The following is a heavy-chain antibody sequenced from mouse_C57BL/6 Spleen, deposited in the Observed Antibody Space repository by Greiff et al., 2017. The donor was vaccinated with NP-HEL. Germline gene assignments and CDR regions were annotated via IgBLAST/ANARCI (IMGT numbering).Heavy chain of an antibody. CDR3: ARKGVVAPFDY. D-gene: IGHD1-1*01. Sequence: EVQGVESGGGLVQPGGSLKLSCAASGFTFSDYGMAWVRQAPRKGPEWVAFISNLAYSIYYADTVTGRFTISRENAKNTLYLEMSSLRSEDTAMYYCARKGVVAPFDYWGQGTTLTVSS. J-gene: IGHJ2*01. V-gene: IGHV5-15*01. CDR2: ISNLAYSI. CDR1: GFTFSDYG.